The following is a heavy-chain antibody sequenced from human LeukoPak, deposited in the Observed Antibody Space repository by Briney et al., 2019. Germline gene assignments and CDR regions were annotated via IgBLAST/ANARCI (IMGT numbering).Heavy chain of an antibody. V-gene: IGHV4-34*01. D-gene: IGHD5-12*01. Sequence: PSETLSLTCAVYGGSFSGYYWSWIRQPPGKGLEWIGEINHSGSTNYNPSLKSRVTISVDTSKNQFSLKLSSVTAADTAIYYCSRLSYGYDPYYFDYWGQGTLVTVSS. J-gene: IGHJ4*02. CDR2: INHSGST. CDR3: SRLSYGYDPYYFDY. CDR1: GGSFSGYY.